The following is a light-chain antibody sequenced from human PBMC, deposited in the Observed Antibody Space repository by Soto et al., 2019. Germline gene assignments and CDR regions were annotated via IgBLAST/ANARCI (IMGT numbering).Light chain of an antibody. J-gene: IGKJ1*01. CDR2: DAS. Sequence: EVVLTQSPDPLSLPPGERPTLSCRATQSISSYLAWYQQKPGQAPRLLIYDASSRATGIPARFSGSGSGTDFTLTISSLEPEDFAFYYCQQLTDWPPQLTFGQGTKVDIK. CDR1: QSISSY. V-gene: IGKV3-11*01. CDR3: QQLTDWPPQLT.